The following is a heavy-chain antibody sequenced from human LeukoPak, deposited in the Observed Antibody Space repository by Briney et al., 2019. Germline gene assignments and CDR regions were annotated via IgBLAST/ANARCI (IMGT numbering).Heavy chain of an antibody. D-gene: IGHD4-17*01. CDR2: IFHAGST. CDR3: ARAYGDYRWFFDF. V-gene: IGHV4-4*02. CDR1: GDSITSSHW. Sequence: PSETLSLTCAVSGDSITSSHWWTWIRQPPGKGLEWIGEIFHAGSTNYNSSLESRVTISVDKSKNQFSLELTSVTAADTAVYFCARAYGDYRWFFDFWGPGILVTVSS. J-gene: IGHJ4*02.